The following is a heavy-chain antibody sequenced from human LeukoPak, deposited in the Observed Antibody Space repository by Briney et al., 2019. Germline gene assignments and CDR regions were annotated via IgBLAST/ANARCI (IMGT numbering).Heavy chain of an antibody. CDR3: AREGPIFGVVIIPRPQTYYYYMDV. Sequence: SETLSLTCTVSGGSISSYYWSWIRQPPGKGLEWIGYIYYSGSTNYNPSLKSRVTISVDTSKNQFSLKLSSVTAADTAVYYCAREGPIFGVVIIPRPQTYYYYMDVWGKGTTVTVSS. CDR1: GGSISSYY. D-gene: IGHD3-3*01. CDR2: IYYSGST. J-gene: IGHJ6*03. V-gene: IGHV4-59*01.